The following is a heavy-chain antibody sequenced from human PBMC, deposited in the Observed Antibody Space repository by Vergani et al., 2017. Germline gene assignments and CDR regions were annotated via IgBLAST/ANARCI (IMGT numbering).Heavy chain of an antibody. V-gene: IGHV3-30*03. CDR3: AGGDLNWNIVNGAFDM. J-gene: IGHJ3*02. Sequence: LQLVESGGGLVQPGGSLRLSCAASGFSFSTYGMHWVRQAPGKGLEWVAVISNDGSNRYCVDSVKGRFSISRDNSENTLYLQMNSLQIEDTAMYYCAGGDLNWNIVNGAFDMWGQGTMVTVSS. CDR2: ISNDGSNR. D-gene: IGHD1/OR15-1a*01. CDR1: GFSFSTYG.